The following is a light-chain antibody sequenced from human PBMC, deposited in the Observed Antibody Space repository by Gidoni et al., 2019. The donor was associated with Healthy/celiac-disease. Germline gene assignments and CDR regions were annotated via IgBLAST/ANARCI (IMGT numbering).Light chain of an antibody. CDR3: SSYTSSSTLDYV. CDR2: DVS. V-gene: IGLV2-14*03. CDR1: SSDVAGYNY. Sequence: QSALTQPASVSGSPGQSITISRTGTSSDVAGYNYVSWYQQHPGKAPKLMIYDVSNRPSGVSNRFSGSKSGNTASLTISGLQAEDEADYYCSSYTSSSTLDYVFGTGTKVTVL. J-gene: IGLJ1*01.